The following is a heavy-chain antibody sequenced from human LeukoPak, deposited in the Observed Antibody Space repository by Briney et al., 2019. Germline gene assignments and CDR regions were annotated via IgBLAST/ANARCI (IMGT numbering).Heavy chain of an antibody. D-gene: IGHD5-12*01. CDR3: ARGVVAKVTEKYPYYYYMDV. CDR1: GYTFTSYD. V-gene: IGHV1-8*01. CDR2: MNPNSGNT. J-gene: IGHJ6*03. Sequence: ASVKVSCKASGYTFTSYDINWVRQATGQGLEWMGWMNPNSGNTGYAQKFQGRVTMTRNTSIGTAYMELSSLRSEDTAVYYCARGVVAKVTEKYPYYYYMDVWGKGTTVTVSS.